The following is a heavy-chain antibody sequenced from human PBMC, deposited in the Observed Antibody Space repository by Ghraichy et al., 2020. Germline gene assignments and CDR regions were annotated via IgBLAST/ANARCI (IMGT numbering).Heavy chain of an antibody. CDR3: ARVARANYFES. CDR2: IYYSGSA. Sequence: SQTLSLTCTVSGGSISGANYYWSWLRQHPGKGLEWIGYIYYSGSADYNPSLKSRVIISVDTSKNHFSLRLSSVTAADTAVYYCARVARANYFESWGQGTLVTVSS. J-gene: IGHJ4*02. V-gene: IGHV4-31*03. CDR1: GGSISGANYY.